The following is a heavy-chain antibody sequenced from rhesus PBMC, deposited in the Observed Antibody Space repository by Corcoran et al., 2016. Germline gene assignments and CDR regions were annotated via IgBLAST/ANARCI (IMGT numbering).Heavy chain of an antibody. CDR3: SSPVRYRFDV. CDR2: INGNGWST. CDR1: GGSFSSYW. J-gene: IGHJ5-1*01. Sequence: QVQLQESGPGLVKPSETLFLTCAVYGGSFSSYWWNWSRQSPGKGLEWMGEINGNGWSTNYNPSLQSRVTMSGDVSRNQFSLKWTSVTAAYTAVYYCSSPVRYRFDVWGPGVLVSVSS. V-gene: IGHV4-80*01.